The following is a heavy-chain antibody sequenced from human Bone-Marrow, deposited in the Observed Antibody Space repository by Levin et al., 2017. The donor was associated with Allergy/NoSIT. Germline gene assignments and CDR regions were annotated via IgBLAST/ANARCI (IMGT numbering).Heavy chain of an antibody. D-gene: IGHD3-10*02. CDR1: GFSLSSSKMG. CDR2: IYWDDEK. V-gene: IGHV2-5*02. CDR3: ARRRWEYYGRNGYPLFDP. J-gene: IGHJ5*02. Sequence: SGPTLVKPTQTLTLTCSFSGFSLSSSKMGVGWFRQPPGKALEWLALIYWDDEKRYSPSLSSRLTITKDTSRNQVVLIMTNMDPADTATYYCARRRWEYYGRNGYPLFDPWGQGTMVTVSS.